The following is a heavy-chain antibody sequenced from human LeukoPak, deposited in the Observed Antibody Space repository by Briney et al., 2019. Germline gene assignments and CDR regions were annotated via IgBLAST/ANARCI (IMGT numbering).Heavy chain of an antibody. CDR2: ISWNSGSI. D-gene: IGHD5-12*01. V-gene: IGHV3-9*01. CDR3: AKDKAPLYSGYDWDLDF. J-gene: IGHJ4*02. Sequence: PGGSLRLSCAASGFTFHLYAIHWVRQVPGKGLEWVSGISWNSGSIGYADSARGRFTISRDNAKNSVYLQMNSLRAEDTALYYCAKDKAPLYSGYDWDLDFWGQGTLVIVSS. CDR1: GFTFHLYA.